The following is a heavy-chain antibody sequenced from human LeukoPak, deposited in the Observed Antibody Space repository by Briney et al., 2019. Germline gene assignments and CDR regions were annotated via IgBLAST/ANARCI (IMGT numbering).Heavy chain of an antibody. J-gene: IGHJ5*02. D-gene: IGHD5-18*01. V-gene: IGHV4-4*02. Sequence: SETLSLTCAVSGGSISSSNWWSWVRQPPGKGLEWIGEINHSGSTNYNPSLKSRVTISVDTSKNQFSLKLSSVTAADTAVYYCARLRFVVIRRYSYGYNWFDPWGQGTLVTVSS. CDR1: GGSISSSNW. CDR2: INHSGST. CDR3: ARLRFVVIRRYSYGYNWFDP.